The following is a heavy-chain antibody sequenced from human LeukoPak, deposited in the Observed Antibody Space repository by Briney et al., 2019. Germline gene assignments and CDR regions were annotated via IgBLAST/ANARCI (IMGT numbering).Heavy chain of an antibody. CDR2: IYPGDSDT. CDR1: GYSFTTYW. J-gene: IGHJ6*03. D-gene: IGHD1-26*01. CDR3: ARRGKVGTTGYYYMDV. V-gene: IGHV5-51*01. Sequence: GDSLKISCKGSGYSFTTYWIGWVRQMPGKGLEWMGIIYPGDSDTRYSPSFQGQVTISADKSINTAYLQWSSLKAPDTAMYYCARRGKVGTTGYYYMDVWGKGTTVTVSS.